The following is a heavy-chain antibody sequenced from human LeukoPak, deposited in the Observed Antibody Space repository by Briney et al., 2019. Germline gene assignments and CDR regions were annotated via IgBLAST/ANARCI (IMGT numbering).Heavy chain of an antibody. CDR3: ARGVRPYFDY. CDR2: INHSGST. J-gene: IGHJ4*02. CDR1: GGSFSGYY. V-gene: IGHV4-34*01. Sequence: SETLSLTCAVYGGSFSGYYWSWIRQPPGKGLEWIGEINHSGSTNYNPSLKSRVTISVDTSKNQSSLKLSSVTAADTAVYYCARGVRPYFDYWGQGTLVTVSS. D-gene: IGHD3-10*01.